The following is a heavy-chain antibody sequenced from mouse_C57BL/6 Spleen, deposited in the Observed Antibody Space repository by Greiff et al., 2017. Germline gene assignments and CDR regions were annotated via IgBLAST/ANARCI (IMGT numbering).Heavy chain of an antibody. Sequence: QVQLQQPGAELVMPGASVKLSCKASGYTFTSYWMHWVKQRPGQGLEWIGEIDPSDSYTNYNQTFKGKSTLTVDKSSSTAYMQLSSLTSVDSAVNYCARGPYDYVDYWGQGTTLTVSS. CDR2: IDPSDSYT. D-gene: IGHD2-4*01. CDR3: ARGPYDYVDY. CDR1: GYTFTSYW. J-gene: IGHJ2*01. V-gene: IGHV1-69*01.